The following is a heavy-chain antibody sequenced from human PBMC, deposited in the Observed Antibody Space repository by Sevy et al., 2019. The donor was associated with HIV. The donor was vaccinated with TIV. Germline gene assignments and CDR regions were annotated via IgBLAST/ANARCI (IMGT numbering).Heavy chain of an antibody. V-gene: IGHV3-30*15. CDR2: ISSDGSAK. Sequence: GGSLRLSCAASGFPLSVYPMHWVRQAPDKRLEWVAVISSDGSAKYYSDSVRGRFTFSRDNSRNTLYLQMSSLRTEDTAGYYRARGQDGITDEFWGQGTLVNV. D-gene: IGHD3-10*01. J-gene: IGHJ4*02. CDR1: GFPLSVYP. CDR3: ARGQDGITDEF.